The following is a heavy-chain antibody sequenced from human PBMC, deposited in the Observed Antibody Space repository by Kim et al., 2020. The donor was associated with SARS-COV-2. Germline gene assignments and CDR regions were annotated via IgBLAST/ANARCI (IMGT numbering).Heavy chain of an antibody. CDR3: ARAPMRVIYLSDY. J-gene: IGHJ4*02. D-gene: IGHD2-21*01. V-gene: IGHV1-18*01. Sequence: QKHQGRITMTTDTSTSTAYVELRSLRSDDTAVYYCARAPMRVIYLSDYWGQGTLVTVSS.